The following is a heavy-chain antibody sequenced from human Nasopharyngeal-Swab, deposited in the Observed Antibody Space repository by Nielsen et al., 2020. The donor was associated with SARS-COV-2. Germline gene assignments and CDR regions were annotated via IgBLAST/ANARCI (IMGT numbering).Heavy chain of an antibody. J-gene: IGHJ5*02. D-gene: IGHD3-10*01. CDR2: INAGNGNT. V-gene: IGHV1-3*01. CDR1: GYTFTSYA. Sequence: ASVKVSCKASGYTFTSYAMHWVRQAPGQRPEWMGWINAGNGNTKYSQKFQGRVTITRDTSASTAYMELSSLRSEDTAVYYCARDLGRYYGSGSVNWFDPWGQGTLVTVSS. CDR3: ARDLGRYYGSGSVNWFDP.